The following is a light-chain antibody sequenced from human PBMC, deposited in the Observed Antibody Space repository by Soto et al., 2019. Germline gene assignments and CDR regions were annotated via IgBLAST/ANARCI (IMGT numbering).Light chain of an antibody. Sequence: QSVLTQPASVSGSPGQSIAISCTGSSSDVGIYNYVSWYQQHPGKVPKLIIYEVTNRPSGVSNRFSGSKSGNTASLTISGLQAADEADYYCSSYTTSSTRVFGTGTKLTVL. CDR2: EVT. CDR3: SSYTTSSTRV. V-gene: IGLV2-14*01. J-gene: IGLJ1*01. CDR1: SSDVGIYNY.